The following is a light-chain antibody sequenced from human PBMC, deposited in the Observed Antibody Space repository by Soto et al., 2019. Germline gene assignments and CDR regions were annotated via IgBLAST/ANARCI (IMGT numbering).Light chain of an antibody. Sequence: QPVLTQPPSVSGAPGQRVTISCTGSSSNIGAIYDVHWYQHLPGTAPKLLIFGNTNRPSGVPDRFSGSKSGTSASLAITGLQAEDEADYYCQSYDSSLNAVVFGGGTKVTVL. V-gene: IGLV1-40*01. CDR3: QSYDSSLNAVV. CDR1: SSNIGAIYD. J-gene: IGLJ2*01. CDR2: GNT.